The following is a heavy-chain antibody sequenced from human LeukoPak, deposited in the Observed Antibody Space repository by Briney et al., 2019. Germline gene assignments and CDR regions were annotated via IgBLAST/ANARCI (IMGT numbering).Heavy chain of an antibody. CDR1: GFTFSSYV. J-gene: IGHJ4*02. V-gene: IGHV3-23*01. CDR3: AKEKYSTGWHPEGH. CDR2: ISASGGDT. D-gene: IGHD6-19*01. Sequence: PGGSLRLSCAASGFTFSSYVVSWVRQAPGKGLEWVSGISASGGDTYYADSVKGRFSISRDNSRNTLYLRMDSLRAEDTALYYCAKEKYSTGWHPEGHWGQGTLVTVSS.